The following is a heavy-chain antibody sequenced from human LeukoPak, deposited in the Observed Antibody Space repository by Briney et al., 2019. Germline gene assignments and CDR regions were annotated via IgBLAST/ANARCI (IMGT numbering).Heavy chain of an antibody. CDR3: ARETGGNYGSGSYYKVFWFDP. J-gene: IGHJ5*02. CDR2: IWYDGSNK. CDR1: GFTFSSYG. V-gene: IGHV3-33*01. Sequence: GGSLRLSCAASGFTFSSYGMHWVRQAPGKGLEWVAVIWYDGSNKYYADSVKGRFTISRDNSKNTLYLQMNSLRAEDTAVYYCARETGGNYGSGSYYKVFWFDPWGQGTLVTVSS. D-gene: IGHD3-10*01.